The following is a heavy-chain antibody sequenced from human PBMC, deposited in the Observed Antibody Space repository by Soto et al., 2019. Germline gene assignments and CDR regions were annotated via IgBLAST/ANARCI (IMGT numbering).Heavy chain of an antibody. CDR2: INGDGSYT. CDR1: GFTFSTYW. J-gene: IGHJ3*02. Sequence: EVQLVESGGGLVQPGGSLRLSCAASGFTFSTYWMHWVRQAPEKGLLWVSHINGDGSYTDFADSVKGRFTISRDNAKNTVYLQMQSLRVEDTAVYFCVRTWHGFDNWGPGTMVTVSS. V-gene: IGHV3-74*01. CDR3: VRTWHGFDN.